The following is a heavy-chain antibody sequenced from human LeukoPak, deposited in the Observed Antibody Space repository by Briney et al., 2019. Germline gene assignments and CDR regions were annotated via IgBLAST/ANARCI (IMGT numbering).Heavy chain of an antibody. CDR3: VTQISGWVY. Sequence: GSLRLSCSASGFTFDTFVMHWVRQAPGKGLEYVSGISGNGARTYNANFVKGRFTISRDNPKNTLFLQMTSLRADDTAVYYCVTQISGWVYWGQGTLVTVSS. CDR2: ISGNGART. J-gene: IGHJ4*02. CDR1: GFTFDTFV. V-gene: IGHV3-64D*06. D-gene: IGHD6-19*01.